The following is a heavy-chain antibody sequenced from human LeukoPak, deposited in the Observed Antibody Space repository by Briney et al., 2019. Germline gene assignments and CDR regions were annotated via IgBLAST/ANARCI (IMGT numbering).Heavy chain of an antibody. CDR1: GYTFIDYY. D-gene: IGHD5-18*01. CDR3: ARGHTSMASFDF. CDR2: INPDSGDT. J-gene: IGHJ4*02. Sequence: ASVKASCKASGYTFIDYYMYWVRQAPGQGLEWMGWINPDSGDTRYAQKFLGRVTMTRDTSITTAYMELSSLGSDDAAIYYCARGHTSMASFDFWGQGTLVSVST. V-gene: IGHV1-2*02.